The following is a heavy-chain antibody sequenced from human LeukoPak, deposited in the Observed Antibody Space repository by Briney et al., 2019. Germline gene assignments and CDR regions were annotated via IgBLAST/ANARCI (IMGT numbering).Heavy chain of an antibody. CDR2: IYSCGST. Sequence: GGSLRLSCAASGFTVSSNYMSWVRQAPGKGLEWVSVIYSCGSTYYADSVKGRFTISRDNSKNTLYLQMNSLRAEDTAVYYCAKDLIGWSFDYWGQGTLVTVSS. CDR3: AKDLIGWSFDY. V-gene: IGHV3-66*01. D-gene: IGHD2-15*01. J-gene: IGHJ4*02. CDR1: GFTVSSNY.